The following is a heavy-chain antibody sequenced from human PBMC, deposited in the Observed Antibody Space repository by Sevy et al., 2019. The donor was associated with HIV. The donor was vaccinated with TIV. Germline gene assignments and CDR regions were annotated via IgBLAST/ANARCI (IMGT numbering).Heavy chain of an antibody. CDR2: IRFDASTK. Sequence: GGSLRLSCAASGFTFSNYGMHWVRQAPGKGLEWVALIRFDASTKYYKDSVKGRFTVSRDNAKNILYLQMNSLRPEDTAVYYCAKDLTGRYTSSSGDLDYWGQGTLITVS. V-gene: IGHV3-30*02. J-gene: IGHJ4*02. D-gene: IGHD6-6*01. CDR1: GFTFSNYG. CDR3: AKDLTGRYTSSSGDLDY.